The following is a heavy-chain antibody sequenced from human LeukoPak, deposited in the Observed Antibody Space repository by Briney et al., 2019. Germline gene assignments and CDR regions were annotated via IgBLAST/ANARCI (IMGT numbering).Heavy chain of an antibody. J-gene: IGHJ4*02. CDR2: ISSSSSTI. CDR1: GFTFSSYS. V-gene: IGHV3-48*02. D-gene: IGHD3-3*01. CDR3: ARGGYDFWSGYLRGGPYYFDY. Sequence: GGSLRLSCAASGFTFSSYSMNWVRQAPGKGLEWVSYISSSSSTIYYADSVKGRFTISRDNAKNSLYLQMNSLRDEDTAVYYCARGGYDFWSGYLRGGPYYFDYWGQGTLVTVSS.